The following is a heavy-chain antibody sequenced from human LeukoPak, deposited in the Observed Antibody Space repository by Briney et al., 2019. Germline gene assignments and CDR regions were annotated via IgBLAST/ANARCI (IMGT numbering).Heavy chain of an antibody. CDR2: FDPEEGET. CDR1: GYTLTELS. D-gene: IGHD1-26*01. CDR3: ASGPNYYFYMDV. J-gene: IGHJ6*03. V-gene: IGHV1-24*01. Sequence: GASVKVSCKVSGYTLTELSMHWVRQVPGKGLEWMGGFDPEEGETIYAQKFQGRVIMTGDTSTDTAYMELSSLRSEDTAVYYCASGPNYYFYMDVWGKGTTVTVSS.